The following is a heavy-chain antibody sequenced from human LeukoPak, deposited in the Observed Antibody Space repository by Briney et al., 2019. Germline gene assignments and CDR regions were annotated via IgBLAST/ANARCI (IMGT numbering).Heavy chain of an antibody. CDR1: GFTFSDYY. J-gene: IGHJ4*02. D-gene: IGHD6-19*01. CDR3: ARDSRAVAGSLRGLGY. CDR2: ISSSGSTI. V-gene: IGHV3-11*04. Sequence: GGSLRLSCAASGFTFSDYYMSLIRQAPGKGLEWVSYISSSGSTIYYADSVKGRFTISRDNSKNTLYLQMNSLRAEDTAVYYCARDSRAVAGSLRGLGYWGQGTLVTVSS.